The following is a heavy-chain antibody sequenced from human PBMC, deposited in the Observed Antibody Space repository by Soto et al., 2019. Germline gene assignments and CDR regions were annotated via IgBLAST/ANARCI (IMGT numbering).Heavy chain of an antibody. V-gene: IGHV3-23*01. CDR3: AKGHTSENGHYSYYGMDV. J-gene: IGHJ6*02. Sequence: EVLLLESGGGLVQPGGSLRLSCVGSGFTFSNYGMSWVRQAPGKGLEWVSSISGASGRIYREDSGKGRLTISRDNSKNSVYLQVSGLRADDTAVYYCAKGHTSENGHYSYYGMDVWGQGTTVTVS. D-gene: IGHD2-2*01. CDR2: ISGASGRI. CDR1: GFTFSNYG.